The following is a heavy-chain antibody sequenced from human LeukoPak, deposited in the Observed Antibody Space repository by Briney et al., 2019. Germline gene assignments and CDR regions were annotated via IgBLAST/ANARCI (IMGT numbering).Heavy chain of an antibody. V-gene: IGHV3-23*01. Sequence: PGGSLRLSRATSGFTFSSYTMTWVRQAPGKGLEYVSGIGTSASSTTYADSVKGRFTISRDNSKNTLYLQMNSLRVEDTAVYYCAKDPNWDRGYWGQGTLVTVSS. CDR1: GFTFSSYT. CDR2: IGTSASST. CDR3: AKDPNWDRGY. J-gene: IGHJ4*02. D-gene: IGHD7-27*01.